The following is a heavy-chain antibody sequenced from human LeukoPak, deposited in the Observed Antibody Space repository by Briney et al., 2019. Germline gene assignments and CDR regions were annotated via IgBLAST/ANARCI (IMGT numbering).Heavy chain of an antibody. V-gene: IGHV1-69*04. J-gene: IGHJ5*02. CDR2: IIPILGIA. CDR1: GGTFSSYA. Sequence: SVKVSCKASGGTFSSYAISWVRQAPGQGLEWMGRIIPILGIANYAQKFQGRVTITADKSTSTAYMELSSLRSEDTAVYYCARLGYCSGGSYYRGGNWFDPWGQGTLVTVSS. D-gene: IGHD2-15*01. CDR3: ARLGYCSGGSYYRGGNWFDP.